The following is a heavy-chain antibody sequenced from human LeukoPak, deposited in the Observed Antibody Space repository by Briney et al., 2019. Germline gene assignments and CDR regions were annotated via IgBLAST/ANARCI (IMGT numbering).Heavy chain of an antibody. CDR1: GYRFTNYW. Sequence: GESLKISCKASGYRFTNYWIGWVRQMPGKGLGWMGIIYPDDSDARHSPSFQGQVTISADKSISTAYLEWSSLKASDTAMYFCAKPDSSSWHFDYWGQGTLV. D-gene: IGHD6-13*01. CDR2: IYPDDSDA. CDR3: AKPDSSSWHFDY. V-gene: IGHV5-51*01. J-gene: IGHJ4*01.